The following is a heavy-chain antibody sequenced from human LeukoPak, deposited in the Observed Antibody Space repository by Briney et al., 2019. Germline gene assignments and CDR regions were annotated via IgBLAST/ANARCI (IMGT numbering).Heavy chain of an antibody. J-gene: IGHJ4*02. CDR3: ARGTMTTVTYYFDY. V-gene: IGHV4-39*01. D-gene: IGHD4-17*01. CDR1: SGSISSTSYY. CDR2: IIYSGNT. Sequence: SETLSLTCTASSGSISSTSYYWGWLRQPPGRGLEWIGGIIYSGNTYYNPSLKGRVTISVDTTKNQFSLKLSSVTAADTAVCYCARGTMTTVTYYFDYWGQGTLVTVSS.